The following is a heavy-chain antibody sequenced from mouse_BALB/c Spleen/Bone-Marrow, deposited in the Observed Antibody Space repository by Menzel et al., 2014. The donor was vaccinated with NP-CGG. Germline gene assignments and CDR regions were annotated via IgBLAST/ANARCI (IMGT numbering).Heavy chain of an antibody. V-gene: IGHV14-3*02. CDR1: GFNIKDTY. CDR3: AAYCYGSSYGFAY. CDR2: IDPANGNT. J-gene: IGHJ3*01. Sequence: SGAELVKPGASVKLSCTASGFNIKDTYMHWVKQRPEQGLEWIGGIDPANGNTKYDPKFQGKASITADTSSNTAYLQLSSLTSEDTAVYYCAAYCYGSSYGFAYWGQGTLVTVSA. D-gene: IGHD1-1*01.